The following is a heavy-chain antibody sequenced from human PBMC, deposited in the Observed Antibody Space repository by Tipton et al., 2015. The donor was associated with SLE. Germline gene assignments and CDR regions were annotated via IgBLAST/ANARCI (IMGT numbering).Heavy chain of an antibody. Sequence: GSLRLSCAASEFTFSDYYMTWIRQAPGKGLEWIAYISRTTSHIFYADSVRGRFTISRDNAKNSVYLQMNSLRVEDTAVYYCAKLLEDPGPYHYYYYMDVWGKGTTVTVSS. D-gene: IGHD2-15*01. CDR3: AKLLEDPGPYHYYYYMDV. J-gene: IGHJ6*03. V-gene: IGHV3-11*01. CDR1: EFTFSDYY. CDR2: ISRTTSHI.